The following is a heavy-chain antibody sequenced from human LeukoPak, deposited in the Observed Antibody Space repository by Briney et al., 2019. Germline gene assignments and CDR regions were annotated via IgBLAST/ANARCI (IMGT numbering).Heavy chain of an antibody. D-gene: IGHD4-17*01. CDR3: ARVRYGDYALLDY. CDR1: GFTFSSYW. Sequence: GGSLRLSCAASGFTFSSYWMSWVRQAPGKGLEWVANIKQDGSEKYYVDSVKGRFTISRDNAKNSLYLQMNSLRAEDTAVYYCARVRYGDYALLDYWGQGTLVTVSS. CDR2: IKQDGSEK. V-gene: IGHV3-7*01. J-gene: IGHJ4*02.